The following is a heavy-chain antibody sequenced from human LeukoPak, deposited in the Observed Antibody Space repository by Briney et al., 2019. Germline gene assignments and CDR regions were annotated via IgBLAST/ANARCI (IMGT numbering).Heavy chain of an antibody. CDR2: INHSGST. J-gene: IGHJ2*01. Sequence: SETLSLTCTVSGGSISSSNYYWDWVRQPPGKGLEWIGEINHSGSTNYNPSLKSRVTISVDTSKNQFSLKLSSVTAADTAVYYCARARQYQLHPYWYFDLWGRGTLVTVSS. V-gene: IGHV4-39*07. CDR3: ARARQYQLHPYWYFDL. CDR1: GGSISSSNYY. D-gene: IGHD2-2*01.